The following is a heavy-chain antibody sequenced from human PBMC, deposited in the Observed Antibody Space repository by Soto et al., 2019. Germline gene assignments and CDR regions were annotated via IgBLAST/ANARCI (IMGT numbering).Heavy chain of an antibody. CDR2: IWYDGSNE. Sequence: ESGGGVVQPGRSLRLSCAASGFTFSNYGMHWVRQAPGKGLEWVAVIWYDGSNEYYGDSVKGRFTISRDNSKNTLYLQMNYLRAEDTAVYYCGFYCSSVSCPEGFYWGQGTLVTVSS. CDR3: GFYCSSVSCPEGFY. V-gene: IGHV3-33*01. J-gene: IGHJ4*02. CDR1: GFTFSNYG. D-gene: IGHD2-2*01.